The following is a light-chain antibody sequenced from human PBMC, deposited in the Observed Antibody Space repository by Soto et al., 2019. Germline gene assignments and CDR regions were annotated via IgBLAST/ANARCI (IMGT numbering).Light chain of an antibody. Sequence: QSVLTHPPSTSWTPGQKFTISFSGSISNIFNNYVYWYQQLPGTAPKLLIYLNYQLPSGVPDRFSGSKSGASSSLAISGLRSEDEADYHCAAWDDSMSGPVFGGGTKVTVL. J-gene: IGLJ2*01. CDR3: AAWDDSMSGPV. CDR1: ISNIFNNY. CDR2: LNY. V-gene: IGLV1-47*02.